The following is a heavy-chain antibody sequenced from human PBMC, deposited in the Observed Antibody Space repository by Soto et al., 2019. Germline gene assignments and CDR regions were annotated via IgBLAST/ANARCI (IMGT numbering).Heavy chain of an antibody. J-gene: IGHJ4*02. Sequence: SETLSLTCTVSGGSISSYYWSWIRQPPGKGLEWIGYIYYSGSTNYNPSLKSRVTISVDTSKNQFSLNLSSVTAADTAVYYCARHLDIVATTPGFDYWGQGTLVTVS. CDR1: GGSISSYY. CDR3: ARHLDIVATTPGFDY. D-gene: IGHD5-12*01. V-gene: IGHV4-59*08. CDR2: IYYSGST.